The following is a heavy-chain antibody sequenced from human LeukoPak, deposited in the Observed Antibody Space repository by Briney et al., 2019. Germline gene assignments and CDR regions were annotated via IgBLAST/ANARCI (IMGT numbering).Heavy chain of an antibody. CDR2: IYYSGST. CDR1: GGSISSSSYY. J-gene: IGHJ4*02. D-gene: IGHD6-13*01. Sequence: PSETLSLTCTVSGGSISSSSYYWSWIRQPPGKGLEWIGYIYYSGSTNYNPSLKSRVTISVDTSKNQFSLKLSSVTAADTAVYYCARGSSPPYSSSWYAFDYWGQGTLVTVSS. CDR3: ARGSSPPYSSSWYAFDY. V-gene: IGHV4-61*01.